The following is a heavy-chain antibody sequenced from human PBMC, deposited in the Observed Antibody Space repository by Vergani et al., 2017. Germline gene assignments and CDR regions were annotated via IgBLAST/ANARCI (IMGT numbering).Heavy chain of an antibody. Sequence: EVQLVESGGGLVQPGGSLRLSCAASGFTFSSYEMNWVRQAPGKGLEWVSYISSSGSTIYYGDSVKGRFTISRDNAKNSLYLQMNSLRAEDTAVYYCARDGITMVRGVFDYWGQGTLVTVSS. CDR2: ISSSGSTI. CDR3: ARDGITMVRGVFDY. J-gene: IGHJ4*02. D-gene: IGHD3-10*01. V-gene: IGHV3-48*03. CDR1: GFTFSSYE.